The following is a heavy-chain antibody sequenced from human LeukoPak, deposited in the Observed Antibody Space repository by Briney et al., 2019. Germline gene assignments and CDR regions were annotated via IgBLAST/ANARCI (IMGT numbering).Heavy chain of an antibody. CDR2: ISAYNGNT. J-gene: IGHJ5*02. CDR3: ARDLFRGVIIVHDNWFDP. D-gene: IGHD3-10*01. CDR1: GYTFTSYG. V-gene: IGHV1-18*01. Sequence: GASVKVSCKASGYTFTSYGISWVRQAPGQGLEWMGWISAYNGNTNYAQKLQGRVTMTTDTSTSTAYMELRSLRSDDTAVYYCARDLFRGVIIVHDNWFDPWGQGTLVTVSS.